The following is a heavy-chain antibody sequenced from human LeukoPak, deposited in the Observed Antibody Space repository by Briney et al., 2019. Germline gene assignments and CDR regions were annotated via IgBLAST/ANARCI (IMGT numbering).Heavy chain of an antibody. CDR1: GGSISSSSYY. V-gene: IGHV4-39*07. J-gene: IGHJ4*02. CDR2: IYYSGST. D-gene: IGHD2-2*01. Sequence: SETLSLTCTVSGGSISSSSYYWGWIRQPPGKGLEWIGNIYYSGSTNYNPSLKSRVTMSVDTSKNQFSLKLSSVTAADTAVYYCARDQLLSHWGQGTLVTVSS. CDR3: ARDQLLSH.